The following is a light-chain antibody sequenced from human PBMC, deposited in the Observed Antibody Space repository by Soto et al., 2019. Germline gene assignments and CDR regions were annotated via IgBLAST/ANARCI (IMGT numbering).Light chain of an antibody. CDR3: LLCHRGARV. CDR2: STS. Sequence: QAVVTQEPSLTVSPGGTVTITCASSTGAVNSGYYPNWFHQKPGQPPRTLIYSTSNQQSWTPARFSGSLIGGRAALTRSGVRPEDESYYCCLLCHRGARVFGGGTKLTVL. J-gene: IGLJ2*01. CDR1: TGAVNSGYY. V-gene: IGLV7-43*01.